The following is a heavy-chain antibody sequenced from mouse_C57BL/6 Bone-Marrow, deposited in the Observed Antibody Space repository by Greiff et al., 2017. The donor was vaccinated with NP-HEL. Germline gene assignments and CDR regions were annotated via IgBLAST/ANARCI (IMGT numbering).Heavy chain of an antibody. CDR2: ISDGGSYT. CDR3: AREDY. Sequence: EVKLVESGGGLVKPGGSLKLSCAASGFTFSSYAMSWVRQTPEKRLEWVATISDGGSYTYYPDNVKGRFTISRDNAKNNLYLQMSHLKSEDTAMYYCAREDYWGRGTALTVSS. J-gene: IGHJ2*01. V-gene: IGHV5-4*03. CDR1: GFTFSSYA.